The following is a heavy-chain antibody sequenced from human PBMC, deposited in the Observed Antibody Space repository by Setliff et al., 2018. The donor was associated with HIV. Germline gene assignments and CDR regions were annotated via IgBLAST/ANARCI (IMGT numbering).Heavy chain of an antibody. CDR1: GASITSHY. CDR3: ARYRRDDYYLTAYFDS. CDR2: IYITEDT. V-gene: IGHV4-4*08. Sequence: SETLSLTCTVSGASITSHYWSWIRQSPGRELEWIGYIYITEDTDYNPSLKSRVTISVDTSKNQFSLKLSSLTAADTAVYYCARYRRDDYYLTAYFDSWGQGTLVTVSS. J-gene: IGHJ4*02. D-gene: IGHD1-26*01.